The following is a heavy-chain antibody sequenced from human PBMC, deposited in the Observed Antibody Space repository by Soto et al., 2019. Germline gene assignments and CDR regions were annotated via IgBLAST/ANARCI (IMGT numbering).Heavy chain of an antibody. D-gene: IGHD6-6*01. CDR1: GYSFITYG. CDR2: ISTYNGNT. CDR3: ARDRPTSSIRARDFYYAMDV. V-gene: IGHV1-18*01. J-gene: IGHJ6*02. Sequence: QVQLVQSGAEVKKPGASVKVSCKASGYSFITYGISWVRQAPGQGLEWMGWISTYNGNTNYAQKLQGRITMTTDTSTTTGYVELRSLRSDDTAVYYCARDRPTSSIRARDFYYAMDVWGQGTTVTVSS.